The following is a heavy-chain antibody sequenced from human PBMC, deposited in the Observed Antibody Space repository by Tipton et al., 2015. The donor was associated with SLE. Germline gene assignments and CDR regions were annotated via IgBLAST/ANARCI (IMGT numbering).Heavy chain of an antibody. J-gene: IGHJ4*02. V-gene: IGHV3-20*04. CDR2: INWNGGST. Sequence: SLRLSCAASGFTFDDYGMSWVRQAPGKGLEWVSGINWNGGSTGYVDSVKGRFTISRDNAKNSLYLQMNSLRVDDTALYYCARETGYSSSWYYFDYWGQGTLVTVSS. CDR3: ARETGYSSSWYYFDY. CDR1: GFTFDDYG. D-gene: IGHD6-13*01.